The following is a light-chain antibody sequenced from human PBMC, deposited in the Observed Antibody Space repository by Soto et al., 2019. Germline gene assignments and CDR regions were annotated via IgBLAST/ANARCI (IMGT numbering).Light chain of an antibody. Sequence: EIVLTQSPGTLSLSPGDRATLSCRASQSVSDSYLAWYRRKPGQAPRLLIYGASNRATDIPGRFSGSGSGTDFTLTITRLEPEDFAVYYCQQYGSSPPTFGRGTKVEIK. J-gene: IGKJ1*01. CDR2: GAS. CDR1: QSVSDSY. CDR3: QQYGSSPPT. V-gene: IGKV3-20*01.